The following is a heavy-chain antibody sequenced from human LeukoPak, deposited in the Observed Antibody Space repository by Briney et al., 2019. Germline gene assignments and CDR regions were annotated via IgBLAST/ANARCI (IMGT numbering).Heavy chain of an antibody. V-gene: IGHV3-48*01. Sequence: GGSLRLSCAASGFTFSSYAMSWVRQAPGKGLEWVSYISSSGVTIYYGDSVKGRFTVSGDNARDSLYLQMNSLGVEDTAVYYCARSMITFGGGIDSWGQGTQVTVSS. D-gene: IGHD3-16*01. CDR2: ISSSGVTI. J-gene: IGHJ4*02. CDR3: ARSMITFGGGIDS. CDR1: GFTFSSYA.